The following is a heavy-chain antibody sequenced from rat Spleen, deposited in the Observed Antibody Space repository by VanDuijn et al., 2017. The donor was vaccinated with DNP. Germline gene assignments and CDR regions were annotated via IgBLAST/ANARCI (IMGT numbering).Heavy chain of an antibody. CDR2: ISYDGSRT. V-gene: IGHV5-17*01. D-gene: IGHD1-1*01. J-gene: IGHJ2*01. Sequence: EVQLVEAGGGLVQPGRSLKLSCAASGFTFSDYAMAWVRQAPKKGLEWVAMISYDGSRTYYGDSVKGRFTISRDNAKNTQYLQMDSLRSEDTATYYCARQLVTVFDYWGQGVMVTVSS. CDR3: ARQLVTVFDY. CDR1: GFTFSDYA.